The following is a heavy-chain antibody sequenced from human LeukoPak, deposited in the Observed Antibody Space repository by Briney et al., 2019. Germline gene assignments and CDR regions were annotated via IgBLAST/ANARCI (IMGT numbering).Heavy chain of an antibody. D-gene: IGHD3-10*01. CDR3: VHGYYFDY. Sequence: PGGSLRLSCATSGFTFSSYNMNWVRQAPGKGLEWVSGISDGGGATYYADSVKGRFTISRDNSKNTLYLQMNSLRAEDTAAYYCVHGYYFDYWGQGTLVTVSS. CDR2: ISDGGGAT. V-gene: IGHV3-23*01. J-gene: IGHJ4*02. CDR1: GFTFSSYN.